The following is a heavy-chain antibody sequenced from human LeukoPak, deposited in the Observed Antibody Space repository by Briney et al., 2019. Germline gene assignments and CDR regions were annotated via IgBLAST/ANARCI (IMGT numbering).Heavy chain of an antibody. J-gene: IGHJ6*03. Sequence: SETLSLTCAAYGGSFSDYYWSWIRQPPGKGLEWIGEINHSGSTNYNPSLKSRVTISVDTSKNQFSLKLSSVTAADTAVYYCAVESGSSSDMDVWGKGTTVTVSS. CDR1: GGSFSDYY. V-gene: IGHV4-34*01. CDR2: INHSGST. CDR3: AVESGSSSDMDV. D-gene: IGHD6-13*01.